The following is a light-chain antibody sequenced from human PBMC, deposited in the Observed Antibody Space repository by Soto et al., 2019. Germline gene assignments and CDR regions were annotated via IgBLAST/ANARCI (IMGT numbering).Light chain of an antibody. CDR3: QTWGTGIHYV. CDR2: LNSDGSH. Sequence: QSVLTQSPSASASLGASVKLTCTLSSGHSSYAIAWHQQQPEKGPRYLMKLNSDGSHSKRDGIPDRLSGSSSGAERYLTISSLQSEDEADYYCQTWGTGIHYVFGTGTKLTVL. J-gene: IGLJ1*01. CDR1: SGHSSYA. V-gene: IGLV4-69*01.